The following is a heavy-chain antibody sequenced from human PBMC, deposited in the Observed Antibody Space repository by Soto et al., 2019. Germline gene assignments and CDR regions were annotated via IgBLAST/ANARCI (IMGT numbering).Heavy chain of an antibody. CDR2: MNPNSGNT. CDR1: GYTFTSYD. D-gene: IGHD6-19*01. V-gene: IGHV1-8*01. Sequence: GASVKVSCKASGYTFTSYDINWVRQATGQGLEWMGWMNPNSGNTGYAQKFQGRVTMTRNTSISTAYMELSSLRSEDTAVYYCARGIAVAGIMVVDYWGQGTLVTVSS. CDR3: ARGIAVAGIMVVDY. J-gene: IGHJ4*02.